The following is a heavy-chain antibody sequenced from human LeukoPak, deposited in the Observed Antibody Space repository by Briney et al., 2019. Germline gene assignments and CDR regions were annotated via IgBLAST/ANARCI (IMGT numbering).Heavy chain of an antibody. D-gene: IGHD3-22*01. Sequence: QPGGSLRLSCAASGVTFSSYGRHWVRQAPGKGLEWVAVIWYDGSNKYYADSVKGRFTISRDNSKNTLYLQMNSLRAEDTAVYYCARDPMIVPTRGDYYYGMDVWGQGTTVTVSS. V-gene: IGHV3-33*01. CDR3: ARDPMIVPTRGDYYYGMDV. CDR1: GVTFSSYG. CDR2: IWYDGSNK. J-gene: IGHJ6*02.